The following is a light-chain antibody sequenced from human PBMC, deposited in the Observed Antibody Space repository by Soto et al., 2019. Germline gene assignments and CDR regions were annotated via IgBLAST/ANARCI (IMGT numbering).Light chain of an antibody. J-gene: IGKJ4*01. CDR3: QQSYSTPT. CDR1: QSISDN. V-gene: IGKV1-39*01. Sequence: EIVLTQSPATLSLSPGERATLSCRASQSISDNVNWYQFQPGRAPKLLIYAASSLQTGVPSRFSGSGSGTDFTLTISSLQPEDFATYYCQQSYSTPTFGGGTKV. CDR2: AAS.